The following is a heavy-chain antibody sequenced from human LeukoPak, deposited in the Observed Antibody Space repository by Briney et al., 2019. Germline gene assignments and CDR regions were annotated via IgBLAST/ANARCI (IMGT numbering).Heavy chain of an antibody. V-gene: IGHV1-69*05. D-gene: IGHD3-10*01. CDR1: GGTFSSYA. J-gene: IGHJ4*02. CDR3: ARDGLRYYYGSGSYYNLGY. CDR2: IIPIFGTA. Sequence: SVKVSCKASGGTFSSYAISWVRRAPGQGLEWMGRIIPIFGTANYAQKFQGRVTITTDESTSTAYMELSSLRSEDTAVYYCARDGLRYYYGSGSYYNLGYWGQGTLVTVSS.